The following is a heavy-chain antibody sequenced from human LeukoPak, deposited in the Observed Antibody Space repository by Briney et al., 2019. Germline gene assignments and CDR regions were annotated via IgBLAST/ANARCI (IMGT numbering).Heavy chain of an antibody. CDR1: GYTFTGYY. CDR2: INPNSGGT. V-gene: IGHV1-2*06. D-gene: IGHD3-16*01. CDR3: ARDRPIGGTRRFDY. Sequence: ASVKVSCKASGYTFTGYYMHWVRQAPGQGLEWMGRINPNSGGTNYAQKFQGRVTMTRDTSISTAYMELSRLRSDDTAVYYCARDRPIGGTRRFDYWGQGTLVTVSS. J-gene: IGHJ4*02.